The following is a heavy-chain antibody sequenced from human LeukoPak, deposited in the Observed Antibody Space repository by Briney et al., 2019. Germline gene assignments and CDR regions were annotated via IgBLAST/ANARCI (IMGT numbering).Heavy chain of an antibody. D-gene: IGHD1-26*01. Sequence: PEGSLRLSCAASGFTFSSYGMHWVRQAPGKGLEWVAFIRYDGSNKYYADSVKGRFTISRDNSKNTLYLQMNSLRAEDTAVYYCASEVGATGDYWGQGTLVTVSS. CDR2: IRYDGSNK. J-gene: IGHJ4*02. CDR1: GFTFSSYG. V-gene: IGHV3-30*02. CDR3: ASEVGATGDY.